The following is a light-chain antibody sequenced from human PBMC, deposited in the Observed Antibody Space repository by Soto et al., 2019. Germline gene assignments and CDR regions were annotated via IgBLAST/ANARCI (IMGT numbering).Light chain of an antibody. V-gene: IGKV3-20*01. CDR2: GAS. Sequence: EIMMTQSPATLSVSLGERATLSCRASQSVSSNLAWYQQKAGQAPRLLIYGASTRATGIPDRFSGSGSVTDFTLTISRLEPEDFAVYYCQQYGGSPRTFGQGTKVDIK. CDR1: QSVSSN. J-gene: IGKJ1*01. CDR3: QQYGGSPRT.